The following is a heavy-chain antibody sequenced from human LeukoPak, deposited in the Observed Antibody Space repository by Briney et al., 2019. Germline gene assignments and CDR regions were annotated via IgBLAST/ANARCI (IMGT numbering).Heavy chain of an antibody. Sequence: GGSLRLSCAASGFTFSSYWMSWVRQAPGKGLEWVANIKQDGSEKYYVDSVKGRFTISRDNAKNPLYLQMNSLRAEDTAVYYCARENSSGWYDNYYFDYWGQGTLVTVSS. CDR3: ARENSSGWYDNYYFDY. D-gene: IGHD6-19*01. CDR2: IKQDGSEK. CDR1: GFTFSSYW. V-gene: IGHV3-7*01. J-gene: IGHJ4*02.